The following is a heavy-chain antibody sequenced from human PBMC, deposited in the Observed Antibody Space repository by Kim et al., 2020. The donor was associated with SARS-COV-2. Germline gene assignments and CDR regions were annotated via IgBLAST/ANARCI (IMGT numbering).Heavy chain of an antibody. CDR1: GFTVSSNY. Sequence: GGSLRLSCAASGFTVSSNYMSWVRQAPGKGLEWVSVIYSGGSTYYADSVKGRFTISRDNSKNTLYLQMNSLRAEDTAVYYCAREDIVVVPAAVNYYGMDVWGQGTTVTVSS. J-gene: IGHJ6*02. V-gene: IGHV3-66*02. CDR3: AREDIVVVPAAVNYYGMDV. CDR2: IYSGGST. D-gene: IGHD2-2*01.